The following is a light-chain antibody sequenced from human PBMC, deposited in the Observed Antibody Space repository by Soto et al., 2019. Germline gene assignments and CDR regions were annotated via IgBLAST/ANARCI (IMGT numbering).Light chain of an antibody. J-gene: IGLJ1*01. Sequence: QSVLTQPASVSGYPGQSITISCTGTSSDVGGYNYVSWYQQRPGKAPKFMIYEVTNRPSGVSNRFSGSKSGNTASLTISGLQAEDEADYYCASYTSRGTRVFGTGTKVTVL. V-gene: IGLV2-14*01. CDR3: ASYTSRGTRV. CDR2: EVT. CDR1: SSDVGGYNY.